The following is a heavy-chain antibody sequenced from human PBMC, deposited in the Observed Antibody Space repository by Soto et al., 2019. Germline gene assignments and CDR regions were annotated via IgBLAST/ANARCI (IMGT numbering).Heavy chain of an antibody. V-gene: IGHV3-7*03. D-gene: IGHD3-16*01. Sequence: HPGGSLRLSCATSDFTFRNYWMNWVRQAPGKGLEWVANIKPDGSATNYVDSVKGRLTISRDNVRNSVSLQMNSLRVEDTAVYFCFGGNGGPQWGQGTLVTVSS. CDR2: IKPDGSAT. CDR3: FGGNGGPQ. J-gene: IGHJ4*02. CDR1: DFTFRNYW.